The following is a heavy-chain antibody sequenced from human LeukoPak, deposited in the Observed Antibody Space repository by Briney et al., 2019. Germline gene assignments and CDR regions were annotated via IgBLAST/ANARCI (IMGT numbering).Heavy chain of an antibody. CDR2: MSSDGSNK. D-gene: IGHD3-22*01. CDR1: GFTFSSYS. V-gene: IGHV3-30*03. CDR3: ARDSGGGGTMMGAFDI. Sequence: GGSLRLSCAASGFTFSSYSMNWVRQAPGKGLEWVAVMSSDGSNKYYADSVKGRFAISRDNSKNTLYLQMSCLRAEDTAVYYCARDSGGGGTMMGAFDIWGQGTMVTVSS. J-gene: IGHJ3*02.